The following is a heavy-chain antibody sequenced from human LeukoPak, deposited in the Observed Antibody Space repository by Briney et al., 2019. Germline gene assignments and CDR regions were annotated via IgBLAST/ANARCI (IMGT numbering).Heavy chain of an antibody. CDR3: ARMSSGGSATSPGDY. CDR2: IDWDDDK. CDR1: GFSLSTSGMC. V-gene: IGHV2-70*11. Sequence: ESGPALVKPTQTLTLTCTFSGFSLSTSGMCVSWIRQPPGKALEWLARIDWDDDKYYSTSLKTRLTISKDTSKNQVVLRMTNMDPVDTATYYCARMSSGGSATSPGDYWGQGTLVTVSS. J-gene: IGHJ4*02. D-gene: IGHD6-25*01.